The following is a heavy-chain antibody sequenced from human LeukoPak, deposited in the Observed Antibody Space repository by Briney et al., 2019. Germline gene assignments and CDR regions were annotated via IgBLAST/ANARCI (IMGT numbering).Heavy chain of an antibody. D-gene: IGHD5-12*01. Sequence: SETLSLTCTVSGGSISSSSYYWGWIRQPPGKGLEWIGYIYYSGSTRYNPSLKSRVTISVDTYNNHFSLKLGSVTAADTAVYYCAREARLRNDAFDVWGQGTMVTVSS. V-gene: IGHV4-61*03. J-gene: IGHJ3*01. CDR3: AREARLRNDAFDV. CDR1: GGSISSSSYY. CDR2: IYYSGST.